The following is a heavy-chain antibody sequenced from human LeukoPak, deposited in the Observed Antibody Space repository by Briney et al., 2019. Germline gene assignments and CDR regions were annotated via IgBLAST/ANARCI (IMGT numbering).Heavy chain of an antibody. Sequence: PSETLSLTCAVSGGSISSSNWWSWVRQPPGKGLEWIGEIYHSGSTNYNPSLKSRVTISVDTSKNQFSLKLSSVTAADTAVYYCARWLRYYDILTGYPMYWYFDLWGRGTLVTVSS. CDR3: ARWLRYYDILTGYPMYWYFDL. V-gene: IGHV4-4*02. J-gene: IGHJ2*01. CDR1: GGSISSSNW. D-gene: IGHD3-9*01. CDR2: IYHSGST.